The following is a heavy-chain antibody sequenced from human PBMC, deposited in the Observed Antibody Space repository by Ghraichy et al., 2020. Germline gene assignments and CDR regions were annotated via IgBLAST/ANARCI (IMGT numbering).Heavy chain of an antibody. CDR2: ISYDGSNK. CDR1: GFTFSSYA. D-gene: IGHD1-7*01. CDR3: ARDRNYLYYYYGMDV. V-gene: IGHV3-30*04. Sequence: GGSLRLSCAASGFTFSSYAMHWVRQAPGKGLEWVAVISYDGSNKYYADSVKGRFTISRDNSKNTLYLQMNSLRAEDTAVYYCARDRNYLYYYYGMDVWGQGTTVTVSS. J-gene: IGHJ6*02.